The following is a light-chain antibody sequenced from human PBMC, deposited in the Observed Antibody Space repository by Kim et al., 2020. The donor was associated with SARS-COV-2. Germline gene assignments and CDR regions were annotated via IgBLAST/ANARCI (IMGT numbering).Light chain of an antibody. V-gene: IGKV3-20*01. CDR3: HQYGSSLYT. CDR2: ASS. Sequence: LSPGERAPLSCRASASMSSTFLAWYQQRPGQPPRLLIYASSTRATGIPDRFSGSGSGTDFTLTISRLEPEDSAVYHCHQYGSSLYTFGQGTKLEI. J-gene: IGKJ2*01. CDR1: ASMSSTF.